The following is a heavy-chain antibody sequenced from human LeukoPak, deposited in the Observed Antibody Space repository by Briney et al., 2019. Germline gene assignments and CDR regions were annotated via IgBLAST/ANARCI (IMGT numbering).Heavy chain of an antibody. CDR3: AELGITMIGGV. J-gene: IGHJ6*04. V-gene: IGHV3-48*04. Sequence: GGSLRLSCAASGFTFSSYSMHWVRQAPGEGLEWVSYISSSGSTIYYADSVKGRFTISRDNAKNSLYLQMNSLRAEDTAVYYCAELGITMIGGVWGKGTTVTISS. CDR1: GFTFSSYS. CDR2: ISSSGSTI. D-gene: IGHD3-10*02.